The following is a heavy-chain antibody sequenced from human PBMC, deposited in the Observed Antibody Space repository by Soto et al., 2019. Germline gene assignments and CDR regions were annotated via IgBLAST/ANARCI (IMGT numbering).Heavy chain of an antibody. CDR3: SRRDRSGYSYWLDT. J-gene: IGHJ5*02. V-gene: IGHV4-31*03. CDR1: GGSISDGYY. Sequence: SETLSLTCTVSGGSISDGYYWSWIRQHPGKGLEWIGSISDSGSTSYNPSLKSRLTISVDTSKNEFSLNLSSLTAADTAVYYCSRRDRSGYSYWLDTWGQGTLVTVSS. D-gene: IGHD3-22*01. CDR2: ISDSGST.